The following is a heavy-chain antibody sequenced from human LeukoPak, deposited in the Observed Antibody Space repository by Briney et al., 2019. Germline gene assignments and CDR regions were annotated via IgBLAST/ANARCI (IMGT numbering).Heavy chain of an antibody. Sequence: GGSLRLSCAASGFTFSSYWMHWVRQVPGKGLVWVSRIRSDGSSTSYADSVKGRFTISRDNAKNTLYLQMSSLRVDDTAVYYCAKDDYNRHWGQGTLVTVSS. D-gene: IGHD5-24*01. CDR2: IRSDGSST. J-gene: IGHJ4*02. V-gene: IGHV3-74*01. CDR3: AKDDYNRH. CDR1: GFTFSSYW.